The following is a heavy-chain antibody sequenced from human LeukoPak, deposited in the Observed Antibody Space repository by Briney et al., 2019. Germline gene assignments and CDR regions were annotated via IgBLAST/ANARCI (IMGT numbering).Heavy chain of an antibody. J-gene: IGHJ5*02. CDR1: GFTFSSYA. D-gene: IGHD2-15*01. V-gene: IGHV3-30*04. Sequence: PGGSLRLSCAASGFTFSSYAMHWVRQAPGKGLEWVAVISYDGSNKYYADSVKGRFTISRDNSKNTLYLQMSSLRAEDTAVYYCARVSIVVVVAGPFDPWGQGTLVTVSS. CDR3: ARVSIVVVVAGPFDP. CDR2: ISYDGSNK.